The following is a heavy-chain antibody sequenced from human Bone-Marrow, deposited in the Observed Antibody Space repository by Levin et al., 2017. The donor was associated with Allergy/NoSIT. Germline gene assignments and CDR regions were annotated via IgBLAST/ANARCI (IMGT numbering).Heavy chain of an antibody. CDR1: GFTFNDYE. Sequence: GESLKISCTASGFTFNDYEMNWVRQAPGKGPEWVSYISTGGTTTFYADSVKGRFIVSRDNAKNSMYLLMNSLRLEDTAVYYCARDLLASAHFDSWGQGTLVTVSS. CDR2: ISTGGTTT. V-gene: IGHV3-48*03. CDR3: ARDLLASAHFDS. D-gene: IGHD6-6*01. J-gene: IGHJ4*02.